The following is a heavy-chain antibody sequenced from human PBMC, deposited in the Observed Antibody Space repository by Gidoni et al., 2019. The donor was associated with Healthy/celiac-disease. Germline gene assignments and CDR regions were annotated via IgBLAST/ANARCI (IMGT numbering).Heavy chain of an antibody. J-gene: IGHJ3*02. Sequence: QLQLQESGPGLVKPSATLSLTCTVSGGSISRSRYYWGWIRQPPGTGLEWIGSIYYSGSTYYHPSLKSRVTISVDTSKTQFSLKLSSVTAADTAVYYCATSPNSSGCDDAFDIWGQGTMVTVSS. CDR3: ATSPNSSGCDDAFDI. CDR2: IYYSGST. V-gene: IGHV4-39*01. D-gene: IGHD6-19*01. CDR1: GGSISRSRYY.